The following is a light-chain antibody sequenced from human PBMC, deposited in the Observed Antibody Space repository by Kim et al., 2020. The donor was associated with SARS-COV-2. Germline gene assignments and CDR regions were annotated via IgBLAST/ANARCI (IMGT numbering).Light chain of an antibody. CDR1: QPISKY. Sequence: AFGDRVTITCRASQPISKYLNWYQQKPGKAPNLLIFAASSLHTGVPSRFSGSGSGTDFTLTISNLQLEDFATYYCQQSYSTPPVTFGQGTRLEIK. CDR3: QQSYSTPPVT. J-gene: IGKJ5*01. CDR2: AAS. V-gene: IGKV1-39*01.